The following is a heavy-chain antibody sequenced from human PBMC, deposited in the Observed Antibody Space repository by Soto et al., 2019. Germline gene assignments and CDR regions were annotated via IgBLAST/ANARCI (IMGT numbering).Heavy chain of an antibody. D-gene: IGHD2-2*01. CDR2: IIPIFGTA. CDR3: ARDSTMAVPLDY. J-gene: IGHJ4*02. Sequence: SVKVSCKASGGTFSSYAISWLRQAPGQGLEWMGWIIPIFGTANYAQKFQGRVTITADESTSTAYMKLSSLRSEATAVYYCARDSTMAVPLDYWGQGTLVTVSS. V-gene: IGHV1-69*13. CDR1: GGTFSSYA.